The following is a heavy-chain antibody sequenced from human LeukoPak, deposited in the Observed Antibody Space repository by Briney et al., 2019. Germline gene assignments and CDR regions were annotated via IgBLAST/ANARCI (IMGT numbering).Heavy chain of an antibody. CDR2: ISYGGSDA. D-gene: IGHD3-10*01. J-gene: IGHJ6*02. CDR3: AKGRFHGLGPYYYYSMDV. V-gene: IGHV3-30*18. Sequence: AGGSLRLSCAASGFTFSSFSMHWVRLAPGKGLEWVAVISYGGSDAYYADSVKGRFAISRDDSKNTLSLQMNSLTVDDTAVYYCAKGRFHGLGPYYYYSMDVWGQGTTVTVSS. CDR1: GFTFSSFS.